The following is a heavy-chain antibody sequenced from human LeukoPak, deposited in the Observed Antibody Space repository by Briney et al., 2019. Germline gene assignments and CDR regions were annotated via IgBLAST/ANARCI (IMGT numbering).Heavy chain of an antibody. V-gene: IGHV3-74*01. CDR3: ARGRLGVYIVVVPAAIGGIWFDP. J-gene: IGHJ5*02. D-gene: IGHD2-2*01. Sequence: GGSLRLSCAASGFTFGSHEMHWVRQAPGKGLVWVSRINGDGSSTTYAESVKGRFTISRDNAKNTLYLQMNSLRADDTAVYYCARGRLGVYIVVVPAAIGGIWFDPWGQGTLVTVSS. CDR2: INGDGSST. CDR1: GFTFGSHE.